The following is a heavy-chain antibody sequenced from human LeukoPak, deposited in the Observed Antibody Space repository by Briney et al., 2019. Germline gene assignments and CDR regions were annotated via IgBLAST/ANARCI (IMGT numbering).Heavy chain of an antibody. J-gene: IGHJ4*02. D-gene: IGHD6-13*01. V-gene: IGHV3-23*01. CDR3: AKSPGIAAAGTPLGF. CDR1: GFTFSSYA. CDR2: ISGSGDGT. Sequence: PGGSLRLSCAASGFTFSSYAMSWVRQAPGKGLEWVSAISGSGDGTYYADSVKGRFTISRDNSKNTLYLQMNSLRAEDTAVYNCAKSPGIAAAGTPLGFWGQGTLVTVSS.